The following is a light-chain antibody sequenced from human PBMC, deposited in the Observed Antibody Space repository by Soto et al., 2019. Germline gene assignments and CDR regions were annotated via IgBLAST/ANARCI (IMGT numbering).Light chain of an antibody. CDR1: SSDVGGYNR. J-gene: IGLJ2*01. V-gene: IGLV2-18*02. Sequence: QSVLTPPPSVSGSPGQSVTISCTGTSSDVGGYNRVSWYQQPPGTAPKLMIYDVSNRPSGVPDRFSGSKSGNTATLTISGLHAEDEADYYCSSYTNSSTLGVFGGGTKLTVL. CDR2: DVS. CDR3: SSYTNSSTLGV.